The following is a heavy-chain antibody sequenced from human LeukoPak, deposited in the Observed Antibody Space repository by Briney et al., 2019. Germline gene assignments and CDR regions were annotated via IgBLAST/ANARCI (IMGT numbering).Heavy chain of an antibody. CDR3: ARGGVVPAGANWFDP. V-gene: IGHV1-2*02. CDR1: GYTFTGYY. CDR2: INPNSGGT. J-gene: IGHJ5*02. D-gene: IGHD2-2*01. Sequence: ASVTVSCKASGYTFTGYYLHWVRPAPGQGLEWMGWINPNSGGTNYAQKFQGRVTMTRDTSISTAYMELSRLRSDDMAVYYCARGGVVPAGANWFDPWGQGTLVTVSS.